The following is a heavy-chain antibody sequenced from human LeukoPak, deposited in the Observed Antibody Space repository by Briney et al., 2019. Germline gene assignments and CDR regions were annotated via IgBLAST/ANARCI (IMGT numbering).Heavy chain of an antibody. J-gene: IGHJ4*02. V-gene: IGHV3-48*03. CDR2: ISSTGSNI. D-gene: IGHD5-24*01. CDR1: GFTFSTYE. Sequence: GGSLRLSCAASGFTFSTYEMNWVRQAPGKGLEWVSYISSTGSNIYYADSVKGRFTISRDNSKNTLFLQMNSLRAEDTAVYYCARVQVWREGYNNFDYWGQGTLVTVSS. CDR3: ARVQVWREGYNNFDY.